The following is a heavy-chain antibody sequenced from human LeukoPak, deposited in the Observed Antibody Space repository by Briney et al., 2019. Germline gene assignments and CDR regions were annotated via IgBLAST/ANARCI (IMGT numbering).Heavy chain of an antibody. CDR2: IYYSGST. V-gene: IGHV4-39*07. Sequence: SSETLSLTCTVSGGSISSSSYYWGWIRQPPGKGLEWIGSIYYSGSTYYNPSLKSRVTISVDTSRNQFSLNLSSMTAADTAVYYCARGRPYNVGLPPWFDPWGQGTLVTVSS. D-gene: IGHD1-14*01. CDR1: GGSISSSSYY. CDR3: ARGRPYNVGLPPWFDP. J-gene: IGHJ5*02.